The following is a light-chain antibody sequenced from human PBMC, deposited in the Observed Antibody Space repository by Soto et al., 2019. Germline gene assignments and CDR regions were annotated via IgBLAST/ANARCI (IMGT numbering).Light chain of an antibody. Sequence: ESVVTQSRATLSLSPGERSTLSCRAIQSVSSYLAWYEQKPGQAPRLLIYHASNRATGIPARFSGSGSGTECTLTINSLPSEDFAVYYCQQYNNSPRTFGQGTKVDIK. V-gene: IGKV3D-15*01. CDR2: HAS. CDR3: QQYNNSPRT. J-gene: IGKJ1*01. CDR1: QSVSSY.